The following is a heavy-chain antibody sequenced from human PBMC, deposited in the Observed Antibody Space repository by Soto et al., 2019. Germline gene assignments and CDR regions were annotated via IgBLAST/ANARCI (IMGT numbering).Heavy chain of an antibody. D-gene: IGHD3-10*02. J-gene: IGHJ6*03. Sequence: GGSLRLSCAASGFTFSSYAMSWVRQAPGKGLEWVSAISGSGGSTYYADSVKGRFTISRDNSKNTLYLQMNSLRAEDTAVYYCAKRYVLLISLHYYYYMDFWGTGITVNVSS. V-gene: IGHV3-23*01. CDR2: ISGSGGST. CDR3: AKRYVLLISLHYYYYMDF. CDR1: GFTFSSYA.